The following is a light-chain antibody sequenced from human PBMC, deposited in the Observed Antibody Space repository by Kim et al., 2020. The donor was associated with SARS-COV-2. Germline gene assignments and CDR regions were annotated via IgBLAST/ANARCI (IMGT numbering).Light chain of an antibody. J-gene: IGKJ2*01. CDR2: DAS. Sequence: EIVLTQSPATLSLSPGERATLSCRASQSVGSYLAWYQQKPGQAPRLLIYDASNRATGIPARFSGSGSGTDFTLTISSLEPEDFAVYYCQQRINWPYTFGEGTKLEI. CDR1: QSVGSY. V-gene: IGKV3-11*01. CDR3: QQRINWPYT.